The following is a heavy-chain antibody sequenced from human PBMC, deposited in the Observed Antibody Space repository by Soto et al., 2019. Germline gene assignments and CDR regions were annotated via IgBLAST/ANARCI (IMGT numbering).Heavy chain of an antibody. CDR1: GFTFSNYG. CDR3: AKGGGNYLDY. CDR2: IISSGVDT. D-gene: IGHD3-16*02. Sequence: GGSLRLSCAASGFTFSNYGMTWVRQVSGKGLEWVSTIISSGVDTFYADSMKGRFAISRDNSKNTLYLQMNSLRTDDTAVYYCAKGGGNYLDYWGQGTVVTVSS. J-gene: IGHJ4*02. V-gene: IGHV3-23*01.